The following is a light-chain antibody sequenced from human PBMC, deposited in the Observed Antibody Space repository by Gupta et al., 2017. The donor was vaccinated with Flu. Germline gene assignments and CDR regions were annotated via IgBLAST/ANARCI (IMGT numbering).Light chain of an antibody. CDR2: WAS. CDR1: QSLLYSSNNKNY. J-gene: IGKJ5*01. V-gene: IGKV4-1*01. CDR3: QQHDASPIT. Sequence: DIVMTQSPESLAVSLGERVTINCKSSQSLLYSSNNKNYLAWYQQKPRQPPKLLIYWASTRQSGVPDRFSGSGSGTXFTLSIXSLQAEDVAVYYCQQHDASPITFGXGTRLEIK.